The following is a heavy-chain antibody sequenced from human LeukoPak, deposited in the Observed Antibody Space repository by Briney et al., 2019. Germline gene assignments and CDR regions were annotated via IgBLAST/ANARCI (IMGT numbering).Heavy chain of an antibody. D-gene: IGHD2-2*01. V-gene: IGHV3-23*01. CDR1: GFTFSSYA. CDR2: ISGSGGST. J-gene: IGHJ4*02. Sequence: GSLRLSCAASGFTFSSYAMSWVRQAPGKGLEWVSAISGSGGSTYYADSVKGRFTISRDNSKNTLYLQMNSLRAEDTAVYYCAKWQGRDCSSTSCPPSYWGQGTLVTVSS. CDR3: AKWQGRDCSSTSCPPSY.